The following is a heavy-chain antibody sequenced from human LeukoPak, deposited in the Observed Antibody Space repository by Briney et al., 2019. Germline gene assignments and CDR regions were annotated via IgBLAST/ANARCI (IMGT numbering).Heavy chain of an antibody. J-gene: IGHJ4*02. CDR3: AKERSWGPPNFDY. CDR1: GFTFSSYA. D-gene: IGHD7-27*01. V-gene: IGHV3-23*01. Sequence: PGGSLRLSCTTSGFTFSSYALSWVRQAPGKGLEWVSGIRVSGSTYYPDSVTGRFTISRDNSKNTLYLQMNSLRAEDTAVYYCAKERSWGPPNFDYWGQGTLVTVSS. CDR2: IRVSGST.